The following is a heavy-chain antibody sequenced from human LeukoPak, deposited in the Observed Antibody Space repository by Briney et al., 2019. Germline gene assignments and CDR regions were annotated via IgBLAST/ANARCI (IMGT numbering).Heavy chain of an antibody. CDR3: ARGGDYYYCMDV. Sequence: SLKLSCKASGGTSSSYAISCVRQAPGQRLECMGGIIPIFGTANYAQKFQGRVTITADKSTTTAYMELSSLRSEDTAVYYCARGGDYYYCMDVWGKGTTVTVSS. CDR2: IIPIFGTA. CDR1: GGTSSSYA. J-gene: IGHJ6*03. V-gene: IGHV1-69*06.